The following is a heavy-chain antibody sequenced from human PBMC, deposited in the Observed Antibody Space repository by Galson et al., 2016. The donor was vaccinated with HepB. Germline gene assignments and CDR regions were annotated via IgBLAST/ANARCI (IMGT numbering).Heavy chain of an antibody. CDR2: MNPDGSAD. D-gene: IGHD4-11*01. CDR1: GFTFSFYA. J-gene: IGHJ4*02. Sequence: SLRLSCAASGFTFSFYAMHWVRQAPGKGPEWVASMNPDGSADYYVGSVRGRYTISRDNAKNSLYLQMDSLRADDTAVYYCARDRAYSQFDFWGQGTPVTVSS. CDR3: ARDRAYSQFDF. V-gene: IGHV3-7*03.